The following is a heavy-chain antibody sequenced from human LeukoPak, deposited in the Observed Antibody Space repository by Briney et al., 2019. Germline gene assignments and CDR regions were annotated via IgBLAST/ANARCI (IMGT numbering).Heavy chain of an antibody. CDR2: IYNSGST. Sequence: PSETLSLTCTVSGGSISSGDYYWSWIRQPPGKGLEWIGSIYNSGSTHYNPSLKSRVTISVDTSKNQFSLKLSSVTAADTAVYYCAREVIPDVIDAFDIWGQGTMVTVSS. CDR3: AREVIPDVIDAFDI. CDR1: GGSISSGDYY. V-gene: IGHV4-39*02. D-gene: IGHD2-2*01. J-gene: IGHJ3*02.